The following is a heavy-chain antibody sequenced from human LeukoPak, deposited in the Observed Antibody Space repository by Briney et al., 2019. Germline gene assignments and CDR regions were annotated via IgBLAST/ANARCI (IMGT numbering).Heavy chain of an antibody. V-gene: IGHV1-69*13. Sequence: SVKVSCKASGGTFSSYAISWVRQAPGQGLEWMGGIIPIFGTANYAQKFQGRVTITADESTSTAYMELSSLRSEDTAVYYCARAYYYGSGSYYNGSCDAFDIWGQGTMVTVSS. CDR1: GGTFSSYA. CDR2: IIPIFGTA. CDR3: ARAYYYGSGSYYNGSCDAFDI. J-gene: IGHJ3*02. D-gene: IGHD3-10*01.